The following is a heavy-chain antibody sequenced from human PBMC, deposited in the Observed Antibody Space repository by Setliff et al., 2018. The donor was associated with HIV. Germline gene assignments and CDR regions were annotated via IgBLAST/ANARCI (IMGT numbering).Heavy chain of an antibody. CDR2: ITYSGST. CDR1: GGSISGYY. CDR3: AGHAPYTSSWNAAAFDY. Sequence: PSETLSLTCTVSGGSISGYYWSWIRQPPGKGLEWIGYITYSGSTKYNPSLKSRVTISIDTSKNQFSLKLSSVTPADTAVYYCAGHAPYTSSWNAAAFDYWGQGTMVTVTS. J-gene: IGHJ4*02. V-gene: IGHV4-59*01. D-gene: IGHD6-13*01.